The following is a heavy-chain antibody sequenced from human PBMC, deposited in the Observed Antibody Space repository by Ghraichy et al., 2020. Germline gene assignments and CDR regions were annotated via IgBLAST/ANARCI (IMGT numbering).Heavy chain of an antibody. D-gene: IGHD2-2*02. V-gene: IGHV3-23*01. CDR3: AKAVKYCSSTSCYNGYYYGMDV. CDR1: GFTFSSYA. J-gene: IGHJ6*02. Sequence: GGSLRLSCAASGFTFSSYAMSWVRQAPGKGLEWVSAISGSGGSTYYADSVKGRFTISRDNSKNTLYLQMNSLRAEDTAVYYCAKAVKYCSSTSCYNGYYYGMDVWGQGTTVTVSS. CDR2: ISGSGGST.